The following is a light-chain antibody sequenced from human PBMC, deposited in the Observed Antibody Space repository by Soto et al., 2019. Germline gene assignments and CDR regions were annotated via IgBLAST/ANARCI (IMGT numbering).Light chain of an antibody. Sequence: QSVLTQPPSVSGAPGQRVTISCTGSSSNIGAGYDVHWYQQLPGTAPKLLIYGNSNRPSGVPERFSGSKSGTSASLAITGRQAEDEADYYCQSYDSSLSGYVFGTGTKVTVL. J-gene: IGLJ1*01. CDR3: QSYDSSLSGYV. CDR2: GNS. V-gene: IGLV1-40*01. CDR1: SSNIGAGYD.